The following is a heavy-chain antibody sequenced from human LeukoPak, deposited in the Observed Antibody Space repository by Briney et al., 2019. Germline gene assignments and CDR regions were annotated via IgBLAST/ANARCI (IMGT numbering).Heavy chain of an antibody. CDR2: ISYDGSNK. D-gene: IGHD2-21*02. CDR1: GFTFSSYG. Sequence: GGSLRLSCAASGFTFSSYGMHWVRQAPGKGLEGVAVISYDGSNKYYADSVKGRFTISRDNSKNTLYLQMNSLRAEDTAVYYCARDWEVVVTGYYYYGMDVWGQGTTVTVSS. CDR3: ARDWEVVVTGYYYYGMDV. V-gene: IGHV3-30*03. J-gene: IGHJ6*02.